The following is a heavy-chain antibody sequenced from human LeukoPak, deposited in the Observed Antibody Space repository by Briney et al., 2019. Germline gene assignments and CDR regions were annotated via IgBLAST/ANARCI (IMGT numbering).Heavy chain of an antibody. Sequence: GESLKISCKGSGYSFNTYWIGWVRQMPGKGLEWMGIIYPGDSDTRYSPSFQGQVTIAADKSINSAYLQWSNLEASDTAIYYCARTKTEYASDDAFDIWGQGTMVTVSS. D-gene: IGHD2-2*01. CDR2: IYPGDSDT. J-gene: IGHJ3*02. CDR1: GYSFNTYW. CDR3: ARTKTEYASDDAFDI. V-gene: IGHV5-51*01.